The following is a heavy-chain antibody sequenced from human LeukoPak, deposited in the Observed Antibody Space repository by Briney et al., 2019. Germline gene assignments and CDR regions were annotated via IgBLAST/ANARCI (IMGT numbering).Heavy chain of an antibody. CDR1: GFTFSSYS. Sequence: GGSLRLSCAASGFTFSSYSMNWVRQAPGKGLEWVSSISSSSSYIYYADSVKGRFTISRDNAKNSLYLQMNSLRAEDTAVYYCARDDGYCSGGSCYSLAFDIWGQRTMVTVSS. J-gene: IGHJ3*02. D-gene: IGHD2-15*01. V-gene: IGHV3-21*01. CDR3: ARDDGYCSGGSCYSLAFDI. CDR2: ISSSSSYI.